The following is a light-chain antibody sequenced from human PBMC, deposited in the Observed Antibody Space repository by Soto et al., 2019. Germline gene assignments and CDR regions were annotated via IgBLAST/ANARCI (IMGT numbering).Light chain of an antibody. CDR1: QDINKW. V-gene: IGKV1-16*01. Sequence: DIQMTQSPSSLSASVGDRITITCRASQDINKWLTWFQQKPGKAPKSLISAASILQSGVPSTFSGSGSVTDFTLTISSLQPEDFATYYCQQYNDYPMTFGQGTRLEI. J-gene: IGKJ5*01. CDR2: AAS. CDR3: QQYNDYPMT.